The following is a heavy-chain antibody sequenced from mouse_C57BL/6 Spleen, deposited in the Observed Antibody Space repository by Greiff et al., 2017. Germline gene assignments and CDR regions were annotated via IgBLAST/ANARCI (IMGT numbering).Heavy chain of an antibody. V-gene: IGHV2-6-1*01. CDR1: GFSLTSYG. CDR2: IWSDGST. Sequence: QVHVKQSGPGLVAPSQSLSITCTVSGFSLTSYGVHWVRQPPGKGLEWLVVIWSDGSTTYNSALKSRLSISKDNSKSQVFLKMNSLQTDDTAMYYCARHGATYWYFDVWGTGTTVTVSS. D-gene: IGHD3-1*01. CDR3: ARHGATYWYFDV. J-gene: IGHJ1*03.